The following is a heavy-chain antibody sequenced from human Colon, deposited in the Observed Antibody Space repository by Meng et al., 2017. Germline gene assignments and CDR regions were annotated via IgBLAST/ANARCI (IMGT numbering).Heavy chain of an antibody. CDR2: INAASGGT. CDR3: AKIHQGDSGLEY. J-gene: IGHJ4*02. Sequence: QVWLVQWGVDVERPGSSMKDSSKASGGTFRRFTMTWVRRAPGQGLEWMGRINAASGGTNYEEKFQGRVTLTRDTSIHTAYMEVTSLRSDDTAVYYCAKIHQGDSGLEYWGQGTLVTVSS. V-gene: IGHV1-2*06. CDR1: GGTFRRFT. D-gene: IGHD6-19*01.